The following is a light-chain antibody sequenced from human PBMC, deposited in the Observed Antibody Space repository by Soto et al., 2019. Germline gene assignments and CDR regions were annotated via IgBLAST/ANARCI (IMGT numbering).Light chain of an antibody. V-gene: IGKV3-11*01. CDR1: QSVSRR. Sequence: EVGLTRCPGSLSFAAGGISTVSFRARQSVSRRLALYQQKPGQATRLVIFDASNRANGVPARFGGSGSGTDFTLTINSLEPDDFAVYYCQQRHVRPPITFGQRTRL. CDR2: DAS. J-gene: IGKJ5*01. CDR3: QQRHVRPPIT.